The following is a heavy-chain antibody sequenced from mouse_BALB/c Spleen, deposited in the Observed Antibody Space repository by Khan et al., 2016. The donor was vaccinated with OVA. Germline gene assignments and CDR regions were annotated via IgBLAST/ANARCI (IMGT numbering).Heavy chain of an antibody. CDR2: IWGGGST. CDR1: GFSLTDYG. V-gene: IGHV2-6-5*01. Sequence: QVQLKESGPGLVAPSQSLSITCTVSGFSLTDYGVSWIRQPPGKGLEWLGLIWGGGSTYYNSVLKSRLSTSKDYSKSQVFLKMNSLQTDDTAMYYCAKLLWSHYYAMDYWGQGTSVTVSS. D-gene: IGHD1-1*02. CDR3: AKLLWSHYYAMDY. J-gene: IGHJ4*01.